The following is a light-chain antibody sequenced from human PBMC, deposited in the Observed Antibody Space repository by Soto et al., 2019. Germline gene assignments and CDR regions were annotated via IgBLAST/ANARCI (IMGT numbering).Light chain of an antibody. J-gene: IGLJ2*01. Sequence: QYVLTQPPSVSVAPGQRVTISCTGSSSNIGAGYDVHWYQQLPGTAPKLLIYGNSNRPSGVPDRFSGSKSGTSASLAITGLQAEDEADYYCQSYDSSLSVLVGGGTKLTVL. V-gene: IGLV1-40*01. CDR1: SSNIGAGYD. CDR2: GNS. CDR3: QSYDSSLSVL.